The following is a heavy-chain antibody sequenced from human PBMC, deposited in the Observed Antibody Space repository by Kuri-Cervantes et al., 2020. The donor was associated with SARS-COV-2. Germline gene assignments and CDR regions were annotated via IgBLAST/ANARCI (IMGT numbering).Heavy chain of an antibody. CDR3: ARVSWGGDGFDI. D-gene: IGHD3-16*01. J-gene: IGHJ3*02. CDR2: IATAGDP. Sequence: GGSLRLSCVASGFTFSSHDMHWVRQPTGKGLEWVSGIATAGDPYFAASVTGRFTTSRENAKNSLYLQMDSLRAGDTAVYYCARVSWGGDGFDIWGQGTMVTVSS. CDR1: GFTFSSHD. V-gene: IGHV3-13*05.